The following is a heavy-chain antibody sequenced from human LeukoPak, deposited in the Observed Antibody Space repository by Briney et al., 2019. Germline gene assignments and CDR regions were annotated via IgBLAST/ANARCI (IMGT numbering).Heavy chain of an antibody. Sequence: SVKVSCKASGSTFSSYAISWVRQAPGQGLEWMGGIIPIFGTANYAQKFQGRVTITADESTSTAYMELSSLRSEDTAVYYCARDKGYSRSLLPEAFGFWGQGTMVTVSS. D-gene: IGHD6-13*01. CDR1: GSTFSSYA. V-gene: IGHV1-69*01. J-gene: IGHJ3*01. CDR2: IIPIFGTA. CDR3: ARDKGYSRSLLPEAFGF.